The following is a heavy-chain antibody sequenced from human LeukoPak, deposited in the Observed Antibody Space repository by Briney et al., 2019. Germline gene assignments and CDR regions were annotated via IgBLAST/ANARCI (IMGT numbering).Heavy chain of an antibody. D-gene: IGHD6-19*01. J-gene: IGHJ4*02. CDR3: ARAAGGGWDY. Sequence: GGSLRLSFAGSGFTVSSNCMRWVRQAPGEGLEWVSVIYSGGSTYYADSVKGRFTISRDNSKNTLYLQMNSLRAEDTAVYYCARAAGGGWDYWGQGTLVTVSS. V-gene: IGHV3-66*01. CDR1: GFTVSSNC. CDR2: IYSGGST.